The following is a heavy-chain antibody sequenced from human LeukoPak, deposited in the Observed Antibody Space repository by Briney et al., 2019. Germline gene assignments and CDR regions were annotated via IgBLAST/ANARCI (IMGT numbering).Heavy chain of an antibody. CDR1: RFAFSAYW. CDR2: INEDATTI. V-gene: IGHV3-74*01. D-gene: IGHD3-16*01. CDR3: VRDLILVWTPGDDFDF. J-gene: IGHJ4*02. Sequence: GGPLRLSCAASRFAFSAYWMHWVRQAPGKGLEWVSRINEDATTITYADSVKGRFIISRDNSKTSLYLQMNNLRAEDTAVYYCVRDLILVWTPGDDFDFWGQGTLVIVSS.